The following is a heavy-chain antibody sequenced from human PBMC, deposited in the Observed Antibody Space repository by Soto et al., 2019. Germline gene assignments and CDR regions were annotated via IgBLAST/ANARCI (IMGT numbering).Heavy chain of an antibody. CDR3: ARGSSDLGGYSYGYFVSFDY. V-gene: IGHV4-34*01. CDR1: GGSFSGYY. J-gene: IGHJ4*02. CDR2: INHSGST. D-gene: IGHD5-18*01. Sequence: NPSETLSLTCAVYGGSFSGYYWSWIRQPPGKGLEWIGEINHSGSTNYNPSLKSRVTISVDTSKNQFSLKLSSVTAADTAVYYCARGSSDLGGYSYGYFVSFDYWGQGTLVTVSS.